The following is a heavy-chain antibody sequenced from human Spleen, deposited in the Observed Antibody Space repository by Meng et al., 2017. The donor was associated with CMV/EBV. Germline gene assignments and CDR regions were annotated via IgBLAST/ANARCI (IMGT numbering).Heavy chain of an antibody. CDR1: GFSFSDHY. CDR3: GRDLLRGITY. D-gene: IGHD3-10*01. CDR2: ISISGKTI. Sequence: GGSLRLSCAASGFSFSDHYMTWVRQAPGKGLEWVSYISISGKTIYYAQSVKGRFTISRDNAKNSLFLQMNSLRAEDTAVYYCGRDLLRGITYWGQGTLVTVSS. J-gene: IGHJ4*02. V-gene: IGHV3-11*04.